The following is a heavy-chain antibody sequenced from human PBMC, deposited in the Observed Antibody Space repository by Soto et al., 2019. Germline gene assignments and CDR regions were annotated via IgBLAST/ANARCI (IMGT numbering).Heavy chain of an antibody. J-gene: IGHJ4*02. CDR2: IWYDGSNK. V-gene: IGHV3-33*01. CDR1: GFTFSSYG. D-gene: IGHD3-22*01. Sequence: GGSLRLFCAASGFTFSSYGMHWVRQAPGKGLEWVAVIWYDGSNKYYADSVKGRFTISRDNSKNTLYLQMNSLRAEDTAVYYCAREYYYDSSGPRPLDYWGQGTLVTVSS. CDR3: AREYYYDSSGPRPLDY.